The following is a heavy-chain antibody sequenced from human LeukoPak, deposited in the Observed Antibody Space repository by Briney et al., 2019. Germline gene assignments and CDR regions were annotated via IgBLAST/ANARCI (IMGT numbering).Heavy chain of an antibody. Sequence: PGGSLRLSCTASGFTFSNYGIHWVRQAPGKGLEWVAFILSDATKSYYVDSVRGRFTLSRDNSKNTVYLQMNSLRVEDTAVYHCVKDPIAAVGTRGFDYWGQGTLVAVSS. V-gene: IGHV3-30*02. CDR3: VKDPIAAVGTRGFDY. J-gene: IGHJ4*02. CDR1: GFTFSNYG. D-gene: IGHD6-13*01. CDR2: ILSDATKS.